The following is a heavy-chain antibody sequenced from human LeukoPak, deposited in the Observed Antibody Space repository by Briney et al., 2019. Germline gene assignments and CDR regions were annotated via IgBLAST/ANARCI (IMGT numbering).Heavy chain of an antibody. CDR3: AKSRITMVRGVIDY. V-gene: IGHV3-30*02. CDR1: GFTFSIYG. CDR2: IRYDGSNK. Sequence: PGGSLRLSCAASGFTFSIYGMHWVRQAPGKGLEWVAFIRYDGSNKYYADSVKGRFTISRDNSKNTLYLQMNSLRAEDTAVYYCAKSRITMVRGVIDYWGQGTLVTVSS. D-gene: IGHD3-10*01. J-gene: IGHJ4*02.